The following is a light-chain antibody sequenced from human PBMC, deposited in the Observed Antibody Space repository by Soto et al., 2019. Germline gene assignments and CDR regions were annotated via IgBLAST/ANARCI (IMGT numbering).Light chain of an antibody. CDR2: DAS. J-gene: IGKJ1*01. V-gene: IGKV1-5*01. Sequence: DIQMTQSPSTLSASVGDRVTITCRASQSISSWLAWYQQKPGKAPKLLIYDASSLESGVPSRFSGIGSGTEFTLTISSLQPDDFATYYCQQYNSYPTFGQGTKVEIK. CDR1: QSISSW. CDR3: QQYNSYPT.